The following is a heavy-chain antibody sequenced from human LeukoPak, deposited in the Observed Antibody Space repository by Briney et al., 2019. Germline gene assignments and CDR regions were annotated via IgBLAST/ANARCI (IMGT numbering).Heavy chain of an antibody. J-gene: IGHJ3*02. CDR3: TRVQLERRETDAFDI. D-gene: IGHD1-1*01. CDR1: GFTFGDYA. V-gene: IGHV3-49*03. CDR2: IRSKAYGGTT. Sequence: PGRSLRLSCTASGFTFGDYAMSWFRQAPGKGLEWVGFIRSKAYGGTTEYAASVKGRFTISRDDSKSIAYLQMNSLKIEDTAVYYCTRVQLERRETDAFDIWGQGTMVTVSS.